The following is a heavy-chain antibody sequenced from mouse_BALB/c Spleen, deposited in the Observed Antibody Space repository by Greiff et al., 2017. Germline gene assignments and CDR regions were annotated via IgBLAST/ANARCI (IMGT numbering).Heavy chain of an antibody. CDR1: GFTFSSFG. Sequence: EVKLMESGGGLVQPGGSRKLSCAASGFTFSSFGMHWVRQAPEKGLEWVAYISSGSSTIYYADTVKGRFTISRDNPKNTLFLQMTSQRSEDTARYYCARSLTGTGAMDYWGQGTSVTVSS. J-gene: IGHJ4*01. CDR2: ISSGSSTI. V-gene: IGHV5-17*02. D-gene: IGHD4-1*01. CDR3: ARSLTGTGAMDY.